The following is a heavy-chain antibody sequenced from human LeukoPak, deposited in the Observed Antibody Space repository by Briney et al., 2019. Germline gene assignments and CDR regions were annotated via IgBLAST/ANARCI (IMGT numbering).Heavy chain of an antibody. D-gene: IGHD4-23*01. Sequence: ASVKVSCTASGYTFTSYYMHWVRQAPGQGLEWMGIINPSGGSTSYAQKFQGRVTMTRDTSTSTVYMELSSLRSEDTAVYYCARPKGLDYGGNSYYFDYWGQGTLVTVSS. J-gene: IGHJ4*02. V-gene: IGHV1-46*01. CDR3: ARPKGLDYGGNSYYFDY. CDR1: GYTFTSYY. CDR2: INPSGGST.